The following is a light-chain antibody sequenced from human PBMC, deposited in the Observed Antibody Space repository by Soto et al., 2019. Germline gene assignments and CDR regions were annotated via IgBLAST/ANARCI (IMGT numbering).Light chain of an antibody. V-gene: IGLV1-44*01. CDR3: ATWDDSLNAYV. CDR1: NSNIGSNT. J-gene: IGLJ1*01. Sequence: QSALTHTRSACSTPGHRVSISCSGTNSNIGSNTIAWYQQLPGTAPKRLIHSNNQRPSGVPDRFSASKSGTSASLAISGLQSEDEADYYCATWDDSLNAYVFGTGTKVTVL. CDR2: SNN.